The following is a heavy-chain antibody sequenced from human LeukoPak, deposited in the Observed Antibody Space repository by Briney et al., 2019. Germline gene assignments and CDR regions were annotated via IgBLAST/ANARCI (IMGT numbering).Heavy chain of an antibody. J-gene: IGHJ3*02. CDR1: GHTFTIYG. CDR3: ARRVAVARRDAFDS. D-gene: IGHD6-19*01. Sequence: ASVTLSFTASGHTFTIYGISWVRHAPGQGLEWMGWISAYNGNTNYAQKLHGRVTITTDTSTRTAYMELRSLRSDDTGVYYCARRVAVARRDAFDSWGQGTMVTVCS. V-gene: IGHV1-18*01. CDR2: ISAYNGNT.